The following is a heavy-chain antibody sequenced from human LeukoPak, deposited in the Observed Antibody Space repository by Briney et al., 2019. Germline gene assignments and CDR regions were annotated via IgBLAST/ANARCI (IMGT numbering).Heavy chain of an antibody. CDR1: GASINTGGFF. V-gene: IGHV4-31*03. CDR2: IYYSGCT. J-gene: IGHJ3*02. CDR3: ARVLGVTTGHTFDI. D-gene: IGHD4-17*01. Sequence: PSETLSLTCTVSGASINTGGFFWSWIRQHPGKGMEWVGHIYYSGCTYYKPSLTSRLAIPLDTSKTQFSLRLSSVTAADTALYYCARVLGVTTGHTFDIWGKGIMVTVSS.